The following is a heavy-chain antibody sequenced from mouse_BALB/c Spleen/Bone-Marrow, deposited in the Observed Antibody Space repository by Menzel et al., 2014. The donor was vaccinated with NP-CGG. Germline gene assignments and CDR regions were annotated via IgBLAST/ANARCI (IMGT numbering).Heavy chain of an antibody. V-gene: IGHV14-3*02. CDR1: GFSIKDTY. D-gene: IGHD2-4*01. CDR3: ARYLIFYDYDEAMDY. CDR2: IDPANGDT. Sequence: EVQLQQSGAELVKPGASVKLSCTASGFSIKDTYMHWVKQRPEQGLEWIGRIDPANGDTKYDPKFQGKATITAGTSSNTAYLQLSSLTSEDTAVYYCARYLIFYDYDEAMDYWGQGTSVTVSS. J-gene: IGHJ4*01.